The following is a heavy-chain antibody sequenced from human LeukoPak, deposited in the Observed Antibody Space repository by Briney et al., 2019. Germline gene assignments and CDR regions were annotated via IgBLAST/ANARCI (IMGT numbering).Heavy chain of an antibody. D-gene: IGHD3-22*01. J-gene: IGHJ4*02. Sequence: ASVKVSCKASGYTFTSYDMHWVRQAPGQGLEWMGIINPSSGSTRYAQKFQGRVTMTRDTSTRTVYIELSSLRSEDTAVYYCARVDYYDSRGHGEEDYWGEGTLVTVSS. CDR1: GYTFTSYD. CDR2: INPSSGST. CDR3: ARVDYYDSRGHGEEDY. V-gene: IGHV1-46*01.